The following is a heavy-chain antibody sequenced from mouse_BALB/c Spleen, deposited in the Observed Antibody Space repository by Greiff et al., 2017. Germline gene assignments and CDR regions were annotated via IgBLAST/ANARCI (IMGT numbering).Heavy chain of an antibody. V-gene: IGHV5-6-5*01. D-gene: IGHD2-3*01. J-gene: IGHJ3*01. Sequence: EVKVVESGGGLVKPGGSLKLSCAASGFTFSSYAMSWVRQTPEKRLEWVASISSGGSTYYPDSVKGRFTISRDNARNILYLQMSSLRSEDTAMYYCAREGDGYYAFAYWGQGTLVTVSA. CDR3: AREGDGYYAFAY. CDR2: ISSGGST. CDR1: GFTFSSYA.